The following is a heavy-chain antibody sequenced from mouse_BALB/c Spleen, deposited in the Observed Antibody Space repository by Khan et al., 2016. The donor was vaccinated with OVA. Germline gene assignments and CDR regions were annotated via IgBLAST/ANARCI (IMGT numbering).Heavy chain of an antibody. CDR3: SSAYYRNYFDY. D-gene: IGHD2-14*01. CDR2: IYPGNGYT. CDR1: GFTFTSYG. Sequence: VQLKQSGAELGRPGSSVKLSCKTSGFTFTSYGIKWVKQRPGQGLEWIGYIYPGNGYTVYNEKFKGKATLTSDTSSSTAYMQLRSLTSGDPASYFCSSAYYRNYFDYWGQGTTLTVSA. J-gene: IGHJ2*01. V-gene: IGHV1S134*01.